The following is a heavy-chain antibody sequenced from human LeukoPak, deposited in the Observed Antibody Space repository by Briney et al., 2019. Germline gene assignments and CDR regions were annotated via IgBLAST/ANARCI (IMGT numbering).Heavy chain of an antibody. J-gene: IGHJ4*02. D-gene: IGHD1-26*01. Sequence: SETLSLTCTVSGGSISSSSYYWGWIRQPPGKGLEWIGSIYYSGSTYYIPSLKSRVTISVDTSKNQFSLKLSSVTAADTAVYYCAREKVGSTTFDYWGQGALVTVPS. CDR1: GGSISSSSYY. CDR3: AREKVGSTTFDY. V-gene: IGHV4-39*02. CDR2: IYYSGST.